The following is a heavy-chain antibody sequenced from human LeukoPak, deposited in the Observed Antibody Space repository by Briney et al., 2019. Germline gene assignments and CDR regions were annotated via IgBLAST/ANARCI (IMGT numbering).Heavy chain of an antibody. J-gene: IGHJ4*02. CDR1: GYTFTSYD. D-gene: IGHD3-22*01. CDR2: MNPNSGNT. CDR3: ARGPYYYDSSGYYDQDY. V-gene: IGHV1-8*01. Sequence: ASVKVSCKASGYTFTSYDINWVRQATGQGLEWMAWMNPNSGNTGYAQKFQGRVTMTRNTSISTAYMELSSLRSEDTAVYYCARGPYYYDSSGYYDQDYWGQGTLVTVSS.